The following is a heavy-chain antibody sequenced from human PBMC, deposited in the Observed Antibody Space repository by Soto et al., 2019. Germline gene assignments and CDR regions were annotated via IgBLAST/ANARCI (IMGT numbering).Heavy chain of an antibody. CDR2: INAGNGNT. D-gene: IGHD4-17*01. CDR3: AGYRPRGDYGGPTPPDDFDI. V-gene: IGHV1-3*01. Sequence: QVQLVQSGAEVKKPGASVKVSCKASGYTFTSYAMHWVRQAPGQRLEWMGWINAGNGNTKYSQKFKGRVNEHRDKSTSTAYTELSNLRSEDTAVYYCAGYRPRGDYGGPTPPDDFDIWGQGRMVTVS. J-gene: IGHJ3*02. CDR1: GYTFTSYA.